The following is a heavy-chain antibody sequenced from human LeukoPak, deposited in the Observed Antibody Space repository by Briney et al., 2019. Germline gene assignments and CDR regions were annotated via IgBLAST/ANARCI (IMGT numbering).Heavy chain of an antibody. CDR3: ARDLEWREWGRGTYFDY. V-gene: IGHV3-7*01. Sequence: GGSLRLSCASSGFTFSDYWMSWVRQAPGKGLEWVANIKQDGSEKYYVDAVKGRFTISRDNAKNSLYLQMNSLRGEDTAVYYCARDLEWREWGRGTYFDYWGQGALVTVSS. D-gene: IGHD3-3*01. CDR1: GFTFSDYW. J-gene: IGHJ4*02. CDR2: IKQDGSEK.